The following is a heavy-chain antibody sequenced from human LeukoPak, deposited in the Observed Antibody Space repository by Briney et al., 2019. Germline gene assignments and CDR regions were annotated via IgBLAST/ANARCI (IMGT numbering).Heavy chain of an antibody. CDR1: GFTFSSYA. V-gene: IGHV3-30*04. D-gene: IGHD3-22*01. CDR3: ARVGGDYDSSGYYYVYFDY. J-gene: IGHJ4*02. CDR2: ISYDGSNK. Sequence: PGRSLRLSRAASGFTFSSYAMHWVRQAPGKGLEWVAVISYDGSNKYYADSVKGRFTISRDNSKNTLYLQMNSLRAEDTAVYYCARVGGDYDSSGYYYVYFDYWGQGTLVTVSS.